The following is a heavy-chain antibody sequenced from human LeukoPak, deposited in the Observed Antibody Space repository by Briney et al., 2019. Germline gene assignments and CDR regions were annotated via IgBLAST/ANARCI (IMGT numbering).Heavy chain of an antibody. V-gene: IGHV1-69*01. J-gene: IGHJ6*02. Sequence: SVTVSCTASGGTFSIYAISWVRQAPGQGLEWMGGIIPIFGTANYAQKFQGRVTITADESTSTAYMELSSLRSEDTAVYYCARGSKQQLVLLMSGGMDVWGQGTTVTVSS. CDR2: IIPIFGTA. CDR1: GGTFSIYA. CDR3: ARGSKQQLVLLMSGGMDV. D-gene: IGHD6-6*01.